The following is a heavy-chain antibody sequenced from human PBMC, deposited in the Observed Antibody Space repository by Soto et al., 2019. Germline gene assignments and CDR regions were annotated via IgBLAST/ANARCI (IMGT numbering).Heavy chain of an antibody. CDR2: MNRDGTTI. CDR1: GFTFSSYW. CDR3: TRVAYGGWGVFDY. J-gene: IGHJ4*02. Sequence: EVQLEQSGGGSVQPGGSLRLSCAASGFTFSSYWMHCVRQAPGKRLEWVSRMNRDGTTITYADSVKGRFTISTDNAENTVFLQMNSLRSEDTALYYCTRVAYGGWGVFDYWGQGTLVTVSS. D-gene: IGHD4-17*01. V-gene: IGHV3-74*01.